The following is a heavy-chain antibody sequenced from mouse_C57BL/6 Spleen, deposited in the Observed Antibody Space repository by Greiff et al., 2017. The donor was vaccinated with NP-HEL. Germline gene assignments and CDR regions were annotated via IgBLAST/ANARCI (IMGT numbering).Heavy chain of an antibody. J-gene: IGHJ4*01. CDR2: INPYNGGT. D-gene: IGHD1-1*01. Sequence: VQLKESGPVLVKPGASVKMSCKASGYTFTDYYMNWVKQSHGKSLEWIGVINPYNGGTSYNQKFKGKATLTVDKSSSTAYMELNSLTSEVSAVYFCEGSGGSSYYAIEYWGQGTSVTVSS. CDR1: GYTFTDYY. CDR3: EGSGGSSYYAIEY. V-gene: IGHV1-19*01.